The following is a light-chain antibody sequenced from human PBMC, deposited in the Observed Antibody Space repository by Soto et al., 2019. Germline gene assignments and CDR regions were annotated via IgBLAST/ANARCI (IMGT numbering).Light chain of an antibody. Sequence: DIQMTQSPSSLSVSVGDRVTITCRASQDIRNYLAWYQQKPGKIPKLLIYAASTLQSGVPSRFSGSGSGTDFTLTINSLQPEDIATYYRQKYDRAPFTFGPGTKVDFK. CDR2: AAS. V-gene: IGKV1-27*01. CDR3: QKYDRAPFT. CDR1: QDIRNY. J-gene: IGKJ3*01.